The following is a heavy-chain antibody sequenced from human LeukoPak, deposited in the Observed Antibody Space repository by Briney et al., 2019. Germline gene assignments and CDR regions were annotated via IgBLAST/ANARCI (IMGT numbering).Heavy chain of an antibody. CDR2: ISYDGSNK. D-gene: IGHD4-17*01. CDR1: GFTFSSYV. Sequence: GGSLRLSCAASGFTFSSYVMSWVRQAPGKGLEWVAVISYDGSNKYYADSVKGRFTISRDNSKNTLYLQMNSLRAEDTAVYYCARDYGDYYYYGMDVWGQGTTVTVSS. J-gene: IGHJ6*02. V-gene: IGHV3-30*03. CDR3: ARDYGDYYYYGMDV.